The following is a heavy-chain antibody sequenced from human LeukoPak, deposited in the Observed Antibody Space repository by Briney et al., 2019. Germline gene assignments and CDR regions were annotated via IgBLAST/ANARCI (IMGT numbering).Heavy chain of an antibody. CDR1: GGSISSHY. CDR3: ARDLGTAMVDNWYFDL. D-gene: IGHD5-18*01. CDR2: IYYSGST. V-gene: IGHV4-59*11. J-gene: IGHJ2*01. Sequence: SETLSLTCTASGGSISSHYWSWIRQPPGKGLEWIGYIYYSGSTNYNPSLKSRVTISVDTSKNQFSLKLSSVTAADTAVYYCARDLGTAMVDNWYFDLWGRGTLVTVSS.